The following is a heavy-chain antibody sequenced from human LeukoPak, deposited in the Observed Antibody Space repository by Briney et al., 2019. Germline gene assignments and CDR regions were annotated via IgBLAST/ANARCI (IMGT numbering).Heavy chain of an antibody. CDR3: ASGGGITMVPYY. Sequence: PSETLSLTCTVSGGSISSSSYYWGWIRQPPGKGLEWIGSIYYSGSTYYNPSLKSRVTISVHTSKNQFSLKLSSVTAADTAVYYCASGGGITMVPYYWGQGTLVTVSS. V-gene: IGHV4-39*01. CDR1: GGSISSSSYY. J-gene: IGHJ4*02. D-gene: IGHD3-10*01. CDR2: IYYSGST.